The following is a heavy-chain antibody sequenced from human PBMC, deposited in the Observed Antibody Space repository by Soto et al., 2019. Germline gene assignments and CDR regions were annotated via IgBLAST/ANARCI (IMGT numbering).Heavy chain of an antibody. V-gene: IGHV1-18*01. CDR2: NT. Sequence: QVQLVQSGAEVKEPGASVKISCKTSGYTFSNYGVTWVRQAPGQGLEWIGCNTDYAQKFQGTVTMTRDTSTSTAYLEVRSLKSDDTAVYYCARGGPHIYAGSWNYYFDYWGQGTLVTVSS. J-gene: IGHJ4*02. CDR3: ARGGPHIYAGSWNYYFDY. CDR1: GYTFSNYG. D-gene: IGHD1-7*01.